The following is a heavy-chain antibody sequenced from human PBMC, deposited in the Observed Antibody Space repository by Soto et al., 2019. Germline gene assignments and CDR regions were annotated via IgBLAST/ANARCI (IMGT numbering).Heavy chain of an antibody. J-gene: IGHJ4*02. D-gene: IGHD2-21*02. CDR3: ATDPVAVTGSFIDS. Sequence: LRLSCAASGFTFSAYAFHWVSQAPGKGLEWLSVISYDGRETHYADSVEGRFIISRDSSKKTAYLQMNSLRGDDTAVYFCATDPVAVTGSFIDSWGQGTLVTVSS. CDR1: GFTFSAYA. CDR2: ISYDGRET. V-gene: IGHV3-30-3*01.